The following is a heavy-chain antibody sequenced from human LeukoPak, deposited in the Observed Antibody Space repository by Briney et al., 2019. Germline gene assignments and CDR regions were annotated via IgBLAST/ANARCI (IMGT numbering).Heavy chain of an antibody. J-gene: IGHJ5*02. CDR2: IIPIFGAA. Sequence: GASVTVSCKSSGGTFSSYAISWVRQAPGQGLEWMGGIIPIFGAANYAQKFQGRVTITTDESTSTAYMELSSLRSEDTAAYYCAYHHQSNWFDPWGQGTLVTVSS. V-gene: IGHV1-69*05. CDR3: AYHHQSNWFDP. D-gene: IGHD1-14*01. CDR1: GGTFSSYA.